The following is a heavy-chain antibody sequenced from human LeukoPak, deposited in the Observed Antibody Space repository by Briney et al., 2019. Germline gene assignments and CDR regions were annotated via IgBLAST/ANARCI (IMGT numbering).Heavy chain of an antibody. Sequence: GSLRLSCAVSGFTSSSYWMSWIRQPPGKGLEWIGEINHSGSTNYNPSLKSRVTISVDTSKNQFSLKLSSVTAADTAVYYCARGGHCSSTSCYEGSYYYYGMDVWGKGTTVTVSS. CDR3: ARGGHCSSTSCYEGSYYYYGMDV. D-gene: IGHD2-2*01. CDR1: GFTSSSYW. CDR2: INHSGST. V-gene: IGHV4-34*01. J-gene: IGHJ6*04.